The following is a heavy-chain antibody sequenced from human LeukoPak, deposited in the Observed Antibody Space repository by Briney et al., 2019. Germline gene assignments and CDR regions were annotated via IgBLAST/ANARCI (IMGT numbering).Heavy chain of an antibody. J-gene: IGHJ3*02. Sequence: SETLSLICTVSGGSISSSSYYWGWIRQPPGKGLEWIGNIYYSGSTYYNPSLKSRVTISVDTSKNQFSLKLSSVTAADTAVYYCARDAQYYYDSSGYSGVGAFDIWGQGTMVTVSS. D-gene: IGHD3-22*01. CDR1: GGSISSSSYY. CDR3: ARDAQYYYDSSGYSGVGAFDI. V-gene: IGHV4-39*07. CDR2: IYYSGST.